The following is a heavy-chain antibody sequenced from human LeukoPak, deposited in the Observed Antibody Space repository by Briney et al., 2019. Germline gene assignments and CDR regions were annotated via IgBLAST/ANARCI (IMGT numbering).Heavy chain of an antibody. Sequence: SETLSLTYAVYGGAFSGYYWSWIRKPPGKGLEWIGEINHSGSTNYNPSLKSRVTISVDTSKSQYSLKLSSVAAADTAVYYCARGPLITFGGVIVGYFDYWGQGTLVTVSS. D-gene: IGHD3-16*02. V-gene: IGHV4-34*01. CDR3: ARGPLITFGGVIVGYFDY. CDR2: INHSGST. CDR1: GGAFSGYY. J-gene: IGHJ4*02.